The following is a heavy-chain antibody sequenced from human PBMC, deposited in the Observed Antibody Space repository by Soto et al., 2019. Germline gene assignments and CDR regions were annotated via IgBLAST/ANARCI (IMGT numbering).Heavy chain of an antibody. Sequence: EVQLVESGGGLVKPGGSLRLSCVASGFTFSSYNMNWVRQAPGKGLEWVSSISSSSSYRDYADSVKGRFTTSRDNAKNSLYLQMNSLRAEDTALYYCARRQEDYDSLTGYYMRYFDLWGRGTLVTVSS. V-gene: IGHV3-21*01. CDR2: ISSSSSYR. D-gene: IGHD3-9*01. CDR3: ARRQEDYDSLTGYYMRYFDL. CDR1: GFTFSSYN. J-gene: IGHJ2*01.